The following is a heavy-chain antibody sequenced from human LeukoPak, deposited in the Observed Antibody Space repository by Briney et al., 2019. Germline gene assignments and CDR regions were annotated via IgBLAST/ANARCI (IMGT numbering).Heavy chain of an antibody. CDR3: ASGFAGLPFDY. D-gene: IGHD3-10*01. CDR2: ISSSGSTI. Sequence: GGSLRLSCAASGFTFSSYSMNWVRQAAGKGLEWVSSISSSGSTIYYADSVKGRFPISRDNAKNSLYLQMNSLRAEDTAVYYCASGFAGLPFDYWGQGTLVTVSS. V-gene: IGHV3-21*04. J-gene: IGHJ4*02. CDR1: GFTFSSYS.